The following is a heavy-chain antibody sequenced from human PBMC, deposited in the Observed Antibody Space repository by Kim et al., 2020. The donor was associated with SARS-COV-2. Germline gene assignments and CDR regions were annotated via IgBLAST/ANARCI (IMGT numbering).Heavy chain of an antibody. CDR2: MNPNSGNT. Sequence: ASVKVSCKASGYTFTSYDINWVRQATGQGLEWMGWMNPNSGNTGYAQKFQGRVTMTRNTSISTAYMELSSLRSEDTAVYYCARGYYGSRYYYYGMDVWGQGTTVTVSS. J-gene: IGHJ6*02. V-gene: IGHV1-8*01. D-gene: IGHD3-10*01. CDR1: GYTFTSYD. CDR3: ARGYYGSRYYYYGMDV.